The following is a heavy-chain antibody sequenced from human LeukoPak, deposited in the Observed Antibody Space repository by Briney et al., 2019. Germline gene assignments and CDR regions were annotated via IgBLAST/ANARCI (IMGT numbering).Heavy chain of an antibody. CDR3: ARGPTWIQLWLHWFDP. J-gene: IGHJ5*02. V-gene: IGHV5-51*01. D-gene: IGHD5-18*01. CDR1: GYSINNYW. Sequence: GESLKISCKGSGYSINNYWIGWVRQMPGKGLEWMGIIYPGDSDTRYSPSFQGQVTISADKSISTAYLQWSSLKASDTAMYYCARGPTWIQLWLHWFDPWGQGTLVTVSS. CDR2: IYPGDSDT.